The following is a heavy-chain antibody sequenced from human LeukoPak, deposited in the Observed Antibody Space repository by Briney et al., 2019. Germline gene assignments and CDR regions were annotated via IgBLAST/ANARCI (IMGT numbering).Heavy chain of an antibody. CDR3: AKAQYQPLLHDQAY. V-gene: IGHV3-23*01. CDR2: ISGSGGGT. J-gene: IGHJ4*02. D-gene: IGHD2-2*01. CDR1: GFIFRTYA. Sequence: GGSLRLSCAASGFIFRTYAMSWVRQAPGKGLEWVSGISGSGGGTYYADSVKGRFTISRDNSKNTLYLQMNSLRAEDTAVYYCAKAQYQPLLHDQAYWGQGTLVTVSS.